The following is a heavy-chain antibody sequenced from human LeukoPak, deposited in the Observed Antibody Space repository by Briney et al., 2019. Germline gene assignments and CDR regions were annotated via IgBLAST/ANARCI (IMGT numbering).Heavy chain of an antibody. J-gene: IGHJ1*01. Sequence: PSQTLSLTCTVSGGSISSGSYYWSWIRQPAGKGLEWIGRIYTSGSTNYNPSLKSRVTISVDTSKNQFSLKLSSVTAADTAVYYCARDFYSSSGPQHWGQGTLVTVSS. CDR3: ARDFYSSSGPQH. CDR1: GGSISSGSYY. CDR2: IYTSGST. V-gene: IGHV4-61*02. D-gene: IGHD6-6*01.